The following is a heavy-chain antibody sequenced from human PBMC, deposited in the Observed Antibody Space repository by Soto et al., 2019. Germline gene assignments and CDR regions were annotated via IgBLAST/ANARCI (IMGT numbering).Heavy chain of an antibody. Sequence: GGSLRLSCAASGFTFSSYAMSWVRQAPGKGLEWVSAISGSGGTANLADSVEGRCTISRDNSKSTLYLQMNSLRAEDTAVYYCAKLTYPSDSTGYYYERVSGWIDSWGQGTLVTVSS. CDR3: AKLTYPSDSTGYYYERVSGWIDS. V-gene: IGHV3-23*01. CDR1: GFTFSSYA. D-gene: IGHD3-22*01. J-gene: IGHJ5*01. CDR2: ISGSGGTA.